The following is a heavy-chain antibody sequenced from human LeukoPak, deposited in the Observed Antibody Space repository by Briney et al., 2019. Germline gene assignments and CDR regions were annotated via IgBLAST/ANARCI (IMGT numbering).Heavy chain of an antibody. CDR2: INHSGST. CDR3: ARGTGSWYSDWFDP. CDR1: GGSFSGYY. Sequence: PSETLSLTCAVYGGSFSGYYWSWIRQPPGKGLEWIGEINHSGSTNYNPSLKSRVTISVDTSKNQFSLKLSSVTAADTAVYYCARGTGSWYSDWFDPWGQGTLVTVSS. D-gene: IGHD2-15*01. V-gene: IGHV4-34*01. J-gene: IGHJ5*02.